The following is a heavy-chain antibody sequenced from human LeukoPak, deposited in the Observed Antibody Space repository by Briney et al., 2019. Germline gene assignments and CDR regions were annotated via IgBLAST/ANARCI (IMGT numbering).Heavy chain of an antibody. CDR2: ISAYNGNT. Sequence: GASVKVSCKASGYTFTSYGISWVRQAPGQGLEWMGWISAYNGNTNYAQKLQGRVTMTTDTSTSTAYMELRSLRSDDTAVYYCARDQGSFRLAVAGFDYWGQGTLVTVSS. CDR3: ARDQGSFRLAVAGFDY. D-gene: IGHD6-19*01. J-gene: IGHJ4*02. V-gene: IGHV1-18*01. CDR1: GYTFTSYG.